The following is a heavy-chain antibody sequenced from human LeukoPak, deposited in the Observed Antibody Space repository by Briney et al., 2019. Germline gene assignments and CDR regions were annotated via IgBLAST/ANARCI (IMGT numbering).Heavy chain of an antibody. Sequence: GGSLRLSCVVSGFTFSSYAMSWVRQAAGKGLEWVSSTSSSGEATYYADSVKGRFTISRDNSRNTLYLQMNSLRAEDTAVYYCAKASFGYSGYDPLDFDYWGQGTLVTVSS. J-gene: IGHJ4*02. CDR3: AKASFGYSGYDPLDFDY. V-gene: IGHV3-23*01. D-gene: IGHD5-12*01. CDR2: TSSSGEAT. CDR1: GFTFSSYA.